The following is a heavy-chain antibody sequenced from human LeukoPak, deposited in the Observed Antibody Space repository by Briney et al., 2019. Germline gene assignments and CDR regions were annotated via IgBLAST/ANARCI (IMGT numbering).Heavy chain of an antibody. CDR2: INWNGGST. CDR3: ARDGAEYYYDSSGPQGAFDI. Sequence: GGSLRLSCAASGFTFDDYGMSWVRQAPGKGLEWVSGINWNGGSTGYADSVKGRFTISRDNAKNSLYLHMNSLRAEDTALYYCARDGAEYYYDSSGPQGAFDIWGQGTMVTVSS. J-gene: IGHJ3*02. CDR1: GFTFDDYG. V-gene: IGHV3-20*04. D-gene: IGHD3-22*01.